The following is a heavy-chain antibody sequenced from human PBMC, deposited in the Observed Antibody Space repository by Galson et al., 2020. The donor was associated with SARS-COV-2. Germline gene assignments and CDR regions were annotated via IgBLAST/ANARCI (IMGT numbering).Heavy chain of an antibody. V-gene: IGHV4-59*01. CDR1: GGPISSYY. CDR2: IYNSGRT. J-gene: IGHJ5*02. Sequence: SEPLSLTCTAPGGPISSYYWSWIRQPPAKGLEWIGYIYNSGRTNNNPTPKSRVTISVDTSKNQFSLKLSSVTAADTAVYYCAREGDIEGSGWYRVHPAENWFDPWGQGTLFTVSS. CDR3: AREGDIEGSGWYRVHPAENWFDP. D-gene: IGHD6-19*01.